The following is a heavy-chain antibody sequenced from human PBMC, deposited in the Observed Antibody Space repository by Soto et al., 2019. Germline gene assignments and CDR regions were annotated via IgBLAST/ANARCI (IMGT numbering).Heavy chain of an antibody. J-gene: IGHJ2*01. D-gene: IGHD2-2*01. CDR1: GFSGGNNY. CDR2: IYSGGNI. CDR3: ARWVVPAAMLSTSGWLNSWYFDL. Sequence: VGSLRLSCVASGFSGGNNYMSWVRLAPGKGLEWVSIIYSGGNIRYAESVKGRFTISRDNSENTVYLQMNSLRTEDTAVYYCARWVVPAAMLSTSGWLNSWYFDLWGRGTLVTVSS. V-gene: IGHV3-53*05.